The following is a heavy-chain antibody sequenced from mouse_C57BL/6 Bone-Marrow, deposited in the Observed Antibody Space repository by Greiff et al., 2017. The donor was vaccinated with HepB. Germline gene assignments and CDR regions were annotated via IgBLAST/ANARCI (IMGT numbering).Heavy chain of an antibody. V-gene: IGHV3-6*01. CDR1: GYSITSGYY. J-gene: IGHJ2*01. D-gene: IGHD4-1*01. Sequence: EVQLQESGPGLVKPSQSLSLTCSVTGYSITSGYYWNWIRQFPGNKLEWMGYISYDGSNNYNPSLKNRISITRDTSKNQFFLKLNSVTTEDTATYYCAREGTGTDYWGQGTTLTVSS. CDR3: AREGTGTDY. CDR2: ISYDGSN.